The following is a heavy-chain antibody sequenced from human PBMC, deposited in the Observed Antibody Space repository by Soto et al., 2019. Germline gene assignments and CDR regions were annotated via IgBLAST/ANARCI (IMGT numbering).Heavy chain of an antibody. V-gene: IGHV4-59*01. CDR2: IYYSGST. CDR3: ARRASRRLGNYYYYYMDV. Sequence: SETLSLTCTVSGGSISSYYWSWIRQPPGKGLEWIGYIYYSGSTNYNPSLKSRVTISVDTSKNQFSLKLSSVTAADTAVYYCARRASRRLGNYYYYYMDVWGKGTTVTVSS. D-gene: IGHD1-26*01. J-gene: IGHJ6*03. CDR1: GGSISSYY.